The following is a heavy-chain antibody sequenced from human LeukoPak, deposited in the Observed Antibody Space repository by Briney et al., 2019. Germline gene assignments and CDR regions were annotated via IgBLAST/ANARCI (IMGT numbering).Heavy chain of an antibody. D-gene: IGHD6-19*01. CDR3: ARASSGWAVDLYYFDY. J-gene: IGHJ4*02. V-gene: IGHV3-21*01. Sequence: PGGSLRLSCAASGFSFSSYSMNWVRQAPGKGLEWVSSISSTSSYIYYADSVKGRFTISRDNTKNSLYLQMNSLRAEDTAVYHCARASSGWAVDLYYFDYWGQGTLVTVSS. CDR1: GFSFSSYS. CDR2: ISSTSSYI.